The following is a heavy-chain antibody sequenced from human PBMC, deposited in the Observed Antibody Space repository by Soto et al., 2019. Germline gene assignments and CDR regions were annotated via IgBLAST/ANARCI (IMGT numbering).Heavy chain of an antibody. CDR1: GFTFSAYD. CDR3: ARAYSGRLPRRADYYFAMDV. J-gene: IGHJ6*02. D-gene: IGHD2-15*01. Sequence: PGGSLRLSXAASGFTFSAYDMHWVRQTTGKGLEWVSAIGAADDPYYLGSVKGRFTISRENAKNSLYLQMNSLRAEDTAVYYCARAYSGRLPRRADYYFAMDVWGQGTTVTVS. CDR2: IGAADDP. V-gene: IGHV3-13*05.